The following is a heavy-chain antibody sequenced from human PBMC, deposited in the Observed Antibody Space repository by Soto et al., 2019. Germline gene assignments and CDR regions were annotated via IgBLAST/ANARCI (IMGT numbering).Heavy chain of an antibody. V-gene: IGHV3-23*01. D-gene: IGHD3-9*01. J-gene: IGHJ4*02. CDR3: ANGRATYGLLTHDY. CDR1: GFSFRNYA. Sequence: EVHLLESGGGLVQPGGSLRLSCAASGFSFRNYAMRWVRQAPGKGLEWISTLTGSSSNTYYADSVKGRFAISRDNSRNTLYLQMHSLTAEDTAVYYCANGRATYGLLTHDYWGQGTLVTVSS. CDR2: LTGSSSNT.